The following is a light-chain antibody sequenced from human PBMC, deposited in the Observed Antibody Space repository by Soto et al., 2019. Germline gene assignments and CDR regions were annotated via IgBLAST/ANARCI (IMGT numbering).Light chain of an antibody. CDR2: DVT. Sequence: QSALTQPRSVSGSPGQSLTISCTGTSSDVGGYKYVSWYQQHPGKVPKLMIYDVTKRPSGVPDRFSGSKSGNTASLTISGLQSEDGADYYCCSHAGSYTYVFGTGTKVTVL. CDR3: CSHAGSYTYV. CDR1: SSDVGGYKY. J-gene: IGLJ1*01. V-gene: IGLV2-11*01.